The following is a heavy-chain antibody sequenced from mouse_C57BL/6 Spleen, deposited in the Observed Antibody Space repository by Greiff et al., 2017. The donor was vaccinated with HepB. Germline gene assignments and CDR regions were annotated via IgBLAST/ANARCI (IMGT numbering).Heavy chain of an antibody. V-gene: IGHV1-59*01. CDR1: GYTFTSYW. Sequence: QVQLQQPGAELVRPGTSVKLSCKASGYTFTSYWMHWVKQRPGQGLEWIGVIDPSDSYTNYNQKFKGKATLTVDTSSSTAYMQLSSLTSEDSAVYYCARSGDRDYIDYWGQGTTLTVSS. D-gene: IGHD3-1*01. CDR3: ARSGDRDYIDY. CDR2: IDPSDSYT. J-gene: IGHJ2*01.